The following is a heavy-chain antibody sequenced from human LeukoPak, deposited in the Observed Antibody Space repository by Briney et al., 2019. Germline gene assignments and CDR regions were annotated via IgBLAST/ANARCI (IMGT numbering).Heavy chain of an antibody. Sequence: GGSLRLSCAASGFTFDDYAMHWVRQAPGKGLEWGSLISGDGGSTYYADSVKGRFTISRDNSKNSLYLQMNSLRTEDTALYYCAKASMFGVVQGDYYYGMDVWGQGTTVTVSS. J-gene: IGHJ6*02. V-gene: IGHV3-43*02. CDR2: ISGDGGST. CDR1: GFTFDDYA. D-gene: IGHD3-3*01. CDR3: AKASMFGVVQGDYYYGMDV.